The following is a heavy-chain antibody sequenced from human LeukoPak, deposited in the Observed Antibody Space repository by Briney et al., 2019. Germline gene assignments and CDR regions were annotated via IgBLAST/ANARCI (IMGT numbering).Heavy chain of an antibody. V-gene: IGHV3-33*01. D-gene: IGHD1-26*01. Sequence: GRSLRLSCAASGFTFSSYGMHWVRQAPGKGLEWVPVIWYDGSNKYYADSVKGRFTISRDNSKNTLYLQMNSLRAEDTAVYYCARDLGGSSAFDYGGQGTLVTVSS. CDR1: GFTFSSYG. CDR3: ARDLGGSSAFDY. CDR2: IWYDGSNK. J-gene: IGHJ4*02.